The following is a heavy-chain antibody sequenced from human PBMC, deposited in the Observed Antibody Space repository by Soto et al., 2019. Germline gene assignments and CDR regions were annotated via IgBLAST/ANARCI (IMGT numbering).Heavy chain of an antibody. Sequence: SETLSLTCAVYGGSFGGYYRSWIRQPPGKGLEWIGEINHSGSTNYNPSLKSRVTISVDTSKNQFSLKLSSVTAADTAVYYCARNIGGYCSSTSCYPRYNWFDPWGQGTLVTVSS. CDR2: INHSGST. CDR1: GGSFGGYY. V-gene: IGHV4-34*01. CDR3: ARNIGGYCSSTSCYPRYNWFDP. J-gene: IGHJ5*02. D-gene: IGHD2-2*01.